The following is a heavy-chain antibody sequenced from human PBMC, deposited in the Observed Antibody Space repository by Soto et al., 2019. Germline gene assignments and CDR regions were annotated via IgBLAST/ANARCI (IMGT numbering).Heavy chain of an antibody. D-gene: IGHD5-12*01. CDR1: GGTFRSDT. V-gene: IGHV1-69*08. CDR2: IIPLLETT. Sequence: QVQLVQSGPEVKKPGSSVKVSCMTPGGTFRSDTITWVRQAPGQGLEWMGRIIPLLETTDYAQKFQGRVTITADKSTGTAYMEVSSLRSEDTAIYYCVRNSPIGSTFSGYDGIDYWGQGTLVTVSS. CDR3: VRNSPIGSTFSGYDGIDY. J-gene: IGHJ4*02.